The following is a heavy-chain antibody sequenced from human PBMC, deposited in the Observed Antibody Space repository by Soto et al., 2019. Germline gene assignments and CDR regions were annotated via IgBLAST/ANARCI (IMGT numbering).Heavy chain of an antibody. J-gene: IGHJ4*02. D-gene: IGHD3-16*01. V-gene: IGHV3-23*01. CDR2: ISGSGGRS. CDR3: AKAYFVWSSEQPYYFDY. Sequence: EVQLLDSGGGLVQPGGSLRLSCAASGFTFSNYAMTWVRQGPGKGLEWVSGISGSGGRSYYADSVKGRFTIPRDNSKSTLYLQMNKLRAEDTAVYYCAKAYFVWSSEQPYYFDYWGQGTLVTVSS. CDR1: GFTFSNYA.